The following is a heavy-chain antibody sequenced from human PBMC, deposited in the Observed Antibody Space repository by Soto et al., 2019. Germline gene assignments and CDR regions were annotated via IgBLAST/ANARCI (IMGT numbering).Heavy chain of an antibody. V-gene: IGHV4-61*01. CDR3: ARDLVN. Sequence: QVQLQESGPGLVKPSETLSLTCTVSGGSVSSGNYHWSWIRQPPGKGLEWIGYIYYSGSTNYNPSLKSRVTISVDTSKNQFSLKLSSVTAADTAVYYCARDLVNWCQGTLVTVSS. D-gene: IGHD3-16*01. CDR1: GGSVSSGNYH. CDR2: IYYSGST. J-gene: IGHJ4*02.